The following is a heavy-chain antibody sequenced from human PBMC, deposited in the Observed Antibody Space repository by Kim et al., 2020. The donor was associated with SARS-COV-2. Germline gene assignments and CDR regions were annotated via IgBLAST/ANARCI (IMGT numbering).Heavy chain of an antibody. V-gene: IGHV3-21*01. CDR1: GFTFSSYS. CDR2: ISSSSSYI. J-gene: IGHJ3*02. Sequence: GGSLRLSCAASGFTFSSYSMNWVRQAPGKGLEWVSSISSSSSYIYYADSVKGRFTISRDNAKNSLYLQMNSLRAEDTAVYYCARVYPPRDYYVEGDPFDIWGQGTMVTVSS. D-gene: IGHD3-10*02. CDR3: ARVYPPRDYYVEGDPFDI.